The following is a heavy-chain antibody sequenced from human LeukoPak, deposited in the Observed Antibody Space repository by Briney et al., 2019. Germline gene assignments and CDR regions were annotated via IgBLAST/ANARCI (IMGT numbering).Heavy chain of an antibody. J-gene: IGHJ4*02. CDR3: ARGDYDSSGYGY. Sequence: GGSLRLSCAASEFTFSSYSMNWVRQAPGKGLEWVSYISSSSSTIYYADSVKGRFTISRDNAKNSLYLQMSSLRDEDTAVYYCARGDYDSSGYGYWGQGTLVTVSS. CDR2: ISSSSSTI. CDR1: EFTFSSYS. V-gene: IGHV3-48*02. D-gene: IGHD3-22*01.